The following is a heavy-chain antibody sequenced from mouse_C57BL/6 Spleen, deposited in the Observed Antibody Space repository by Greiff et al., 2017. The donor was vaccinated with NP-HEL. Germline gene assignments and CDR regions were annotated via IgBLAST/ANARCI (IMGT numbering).Heavy chain of an antibody. D-gene: IGHD1-1*01. Sequence: EVQGVESGAELVRPGASVKLSCTASGFNIKDDYMHWVKQRPEQGLEWIGWIDPENGDTEYASKFQGKATITADTSSNTDYLQLSSLTSEDTAVYYCTTTTTVVYFDYWGQGTTLTVSS. J-gene: IGHJ2*01. CDR2: IDPENGDT. V-gene: IGHV14-4*01. CDR3: TTTTTVVYFDY. CDR1: GFNIKDDY.